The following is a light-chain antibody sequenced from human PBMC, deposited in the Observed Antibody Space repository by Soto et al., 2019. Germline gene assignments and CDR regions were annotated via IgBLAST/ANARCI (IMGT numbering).Light chain of an antibody. CDR1: QSVSNNY. V-gene: IGKV3-20*01. CDR3: QQYAGSPWT. J-gene: IGKJ1*01. CDR2: DTS. Sequence: EIVMTQSPATLSLSPGERATLPCRASQSVSNNYLAWYQQKPGQAPRLLIYDTSSRATGIPDRFSGSGSGTDFTLTISRLEPEDFAVYYCQQYAGSPWTFGQGTKVDIK.